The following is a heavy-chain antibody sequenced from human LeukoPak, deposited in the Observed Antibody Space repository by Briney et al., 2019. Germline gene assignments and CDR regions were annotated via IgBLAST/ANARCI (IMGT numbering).Heavy chain of an antibody. CDR3: ARYGLTAALDF. Sequence: SGGFLRLSCAASGFTFSSSWMSWVRQAPGKGLEWVANIKPDGSEKFHVDSVKGRFTISRDNSKSSLSLQMNSLRAEDSAVYYCARYGLTAALDFWGQGTLVTVSS. V-gene: IGHV3-7*01. CDR1: GFTFSSSW. D-gene: IGHD2-21*02. J-gene: IGHJ4*02. CDR2: IKPDGSEK.